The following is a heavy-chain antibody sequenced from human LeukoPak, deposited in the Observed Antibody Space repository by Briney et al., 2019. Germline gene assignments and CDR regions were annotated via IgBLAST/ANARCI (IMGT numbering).Heavy chain of an antibody. CDR2: ISDSGGRT. CDR3: AKDLHYNYDNSGYMSSFDY. CDR1: GFTFGDYA. D-gene: IGHD3-22*01. J-gene: IGHJ4*02. Sequence: PGGSLRLSCTASGFTFGDYAMSWVRQAPGKGLEWVSGISDSGGRTYYADSVRGRFTISRDNSKNTLFLQMNGLRAEDTAIYYCAKDLHYNYDNSGYMSSFDYWGQGTVVTVSS. V-gene: IGHV3-23*01.